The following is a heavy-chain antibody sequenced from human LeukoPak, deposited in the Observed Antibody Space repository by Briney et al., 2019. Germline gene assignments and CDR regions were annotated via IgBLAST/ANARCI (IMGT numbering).Heavy chain of an antibody. CDR1: GYTFTSYD. V-gene: IGHV1-8*01. J-gene: IGHJ4*02. Sequence: ASVKVSCKASGYTFTSYDINWVRQATGQGLEWMGWMNPNSGNTGYTQRFQGRVTMTRDTSISTAYMELSSLRSEDTAVCYCARGPYGTGSHFDFWGQGTLVTVSS. CDR3: ARGPYGTGSHFDF. D-gene: IGHD3-10*01. CDR2: MNPNSGNT.